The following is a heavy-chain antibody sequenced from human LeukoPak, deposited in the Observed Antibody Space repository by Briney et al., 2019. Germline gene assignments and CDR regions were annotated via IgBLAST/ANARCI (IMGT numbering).Heavy chain of an antibody. Sequence: ASVKVSCKASGYTFTSYGISWVRQAPGQGLEWMGWISAYNGNTNYAQKLQGRVTMTTDTSTSTAYMELRSLRSDDTAVYYCARDLTMIGEIPLDYWGQGTLVTVSS. V-gene: IGHV1-18*01. CDR1: GYTFTSYG. D-gene: IGHD3-22*01. J-gene: IGHJ4*02. CDR3: ARDLTMIGEIPLDY. CDR2: ISAYNGNT.